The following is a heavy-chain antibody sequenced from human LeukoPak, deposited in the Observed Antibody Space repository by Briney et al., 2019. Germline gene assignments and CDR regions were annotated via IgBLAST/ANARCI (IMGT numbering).Heavy chain of an antibody. J-gene: IGHJ5*02. Sequence: GGSLRLSCAASGFTFSSYDMNWVRQAPGKGLEWVSYITSSGNTIYYADSVKGRFTISRDNAKNSLSLQMNSLRAEDTAVYYCARATVTRWFDPWGQGTLVTVSS. CDR1: GFTFSSYD. D-gene: IGHD4-17*01. V-gene: IGHV3-48*03. CDR3: ARATVTRWFDP. CDR2: ITSSGNTI.